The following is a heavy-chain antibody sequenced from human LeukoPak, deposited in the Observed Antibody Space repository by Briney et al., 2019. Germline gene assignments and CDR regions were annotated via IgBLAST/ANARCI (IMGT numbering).Heavy chain of an antibody. J-gene: IGHJ1*01. D-gene: IGHD6-13*01. Sequence: GASVKVSCKVSGYTLTELSMHWVRQAPGKGLEWMGGFDPEDGETIYAQKFQGRVTMTEDTSTDTAYMELSSLRSEDTAVYYCATDQGSSSWYAYFQHWGQGTLVTVSS. CDR3: ATDQGSSSWYAYFQH. CDR2: FDPEDGET. CDR1: GYTLTELS. V-gene: IGHV1-24*01.